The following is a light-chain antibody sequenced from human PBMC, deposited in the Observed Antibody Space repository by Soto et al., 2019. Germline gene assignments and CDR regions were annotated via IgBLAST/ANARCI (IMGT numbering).Light chain of an antibody. CDR3: QQYGT. V-gene: IGKV1-33*01. CDR1: QDISNY. Sequence: DIQMTQSPSSLSASVGDRVTITCQASQDISNYLNWYQQKPGKAPKLLFYDASNLETGVPSRFSGSGSGTDFTFTISSLQPEDIATYYCQQYGTFGPGTKVDIK. CDR2: DAS. J-gene: IGKJ3*01.